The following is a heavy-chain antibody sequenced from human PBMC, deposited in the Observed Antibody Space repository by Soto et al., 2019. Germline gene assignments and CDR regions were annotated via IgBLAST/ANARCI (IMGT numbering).Heavy chain of an antibody. J-gene: IGHJ4*02. D-gene: IGHD1-26*01. V-gene: IGHV7-4-1*01. CDR2: INPNTGNT. CDR1: GYTFNSHA. Sequence: QVQLVQSGSESMQPGASVKVSCKASGYTFNSHAINWLRQAPGQGLEWMGWINPNTGNTTYEQGFPDRFAFSVDTSVSTVYLQIFSLKADDSDVYSCARDRASGSFDYWGQGTLVTVSS. CDR3: ARDRASGSFDY.